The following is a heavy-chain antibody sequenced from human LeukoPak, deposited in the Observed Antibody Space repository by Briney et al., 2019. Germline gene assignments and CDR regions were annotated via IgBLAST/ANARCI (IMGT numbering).Heavy chain of an antibody. CDR3: ASTSPSRGSY. CDR1: GDSVSSNSAT. D-gene: IGHD1-26*01. CDR2: TYYRSKWCS. Sequence: SQTLSLTCAISGDSVSSNSATWTWIRQSPSRGLEWPGRTYYRSKWCSDYALSVKSRITINPDTSKNQFSLQLNSVTPEDTAVYYCASTSPSRGSYWGQGTLVTVSS. V-gene: IGHV6-1*01. J-gene: IGHJ4*02.